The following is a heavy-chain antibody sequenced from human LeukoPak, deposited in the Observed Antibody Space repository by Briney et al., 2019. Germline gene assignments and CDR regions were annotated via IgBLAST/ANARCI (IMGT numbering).Heavy chain of an antibody. CDR1: GYTFTSYG. J-gene: IGHJ4*02. CDR2: ISAYNGNT. Sequence: ASVKVSCKASGYTFTSYGISWGRQAPGQGLEWMGWISAYNGNTNYAQKLHGRVTMTTDTSTRTPYMELRSLRSDDTAVYYCARVESGYYHDSSGYYRAHYWGQGNLVTVSS. D-gene: IGHD3-22*01. V-gene: IGHV1-18*01. CDR3: ARVESGYYHDSSGYYRAHY.